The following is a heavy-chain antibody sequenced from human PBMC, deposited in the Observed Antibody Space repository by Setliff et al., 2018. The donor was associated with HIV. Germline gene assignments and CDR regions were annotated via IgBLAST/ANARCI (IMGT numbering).Heavy chain of an antibody. CDR2: ISGYGNR. CDR3: ASGRGIYGSGALEAYDI. D-gene: IGHD3-10*01. Sequence: ASVKVSCKASGYTFNNYGVMWVRQAPGQGLEWMGWISGYGNRKYAQKFEGRLAVTTDTSTSTAYMELRTLRSDDTAVYFCASGRGIYGSGALEAYDIWGQGTMVTVSS. CDR1: GYTFNNYG. J-gene: IGHJ3*02. V-gene: IGHV1-18*01.